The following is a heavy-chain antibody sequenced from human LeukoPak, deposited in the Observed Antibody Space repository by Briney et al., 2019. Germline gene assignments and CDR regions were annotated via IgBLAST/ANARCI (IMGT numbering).Heavy chain of an antibody. CDR1: GGSISSYY. CDR2: IYYSGST. V-gene: IGHV4-59*01. D-gene: IGHD3-10*01. CDR3: ARGTRRGYARFGEPSPLYYYYGMDV. J-gene: IGHJ6*04. Sequence: PSETLSLTCTVSGGSISSYYWSWIRQPPGKGLEWIGYIYYSGSTNYNPSLKSRVTISVDTSKNQFSLKLSSVTAADTAVYYCARGTRRGYARFGEPSPLYYYYGMDVWGKGTTVTVSS.